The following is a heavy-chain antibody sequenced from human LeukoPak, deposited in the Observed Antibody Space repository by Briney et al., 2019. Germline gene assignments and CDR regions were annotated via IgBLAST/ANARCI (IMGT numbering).Heavy chain of an antibody. CDR1: GGTFSIYA. J-gene: IGHJ4*02. CDR2: IIPIFGTA. CDR3: ARDRGFGELLFDY. Sequence: ASVRVSCKASGGTFSIYAISWVRQAPGQGVEWMGGIIPIFGTANYAQKFQGRVTITTDESTSTAYMELSSLRSEDTAVYYCARDRGFGELLFDYWGQGTLVTVSS. D-gene: IGHD3-10*01. V-gene: IGHV1-69*05.